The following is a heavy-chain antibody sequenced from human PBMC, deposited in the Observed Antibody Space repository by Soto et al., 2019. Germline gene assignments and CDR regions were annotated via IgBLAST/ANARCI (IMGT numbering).Heavy chain of an antibody. CDR1: GFTFNIYG. V-gene: IGHV3-30*18. CDR2: ISYDGSNQ. J-gene: IGHJ4*02. CDR3: AKDQASGQGSFDS. Sequence: VGSLRLSCAASGFTFNIYGMHWVRQAPDKGLEWVALISYDGSNQYYADSVKGRFTISRDNSKNTLFLQMNSLRADDTAVYYYAKDQASGQGSFDSWGQGTLVTVSS.